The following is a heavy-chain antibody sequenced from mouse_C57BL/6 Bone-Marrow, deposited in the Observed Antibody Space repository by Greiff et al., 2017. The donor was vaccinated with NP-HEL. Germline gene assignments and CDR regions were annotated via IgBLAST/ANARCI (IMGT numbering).Heavy chain of an antibody. V-gene: IGHV1-39*01. CDR1: GYSFTDYN. CDR3: ARSVAYYSNYLYYYAMDY. Sequence: VQLQQSGPELVKPGASVKISCKASGYSFTDYNMNWVKQSHGKSLEWIGVINPNYGTTSYNQKFKGKSTLTVDPSSSTAYMQLNSLTSEDSAVYYCARSVAYYSNYLYYYAMDYWGQGTSVTVSS. J-gene: IGHJ4*01. D-gene: IGHD2-5*01. CDR2: INPNYGTT.